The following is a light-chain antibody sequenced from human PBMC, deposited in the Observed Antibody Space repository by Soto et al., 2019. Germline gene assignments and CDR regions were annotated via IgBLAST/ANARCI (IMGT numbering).Light chain of an antibody. CDR2: SNN. J-gene: IGLJ2*01. Sequence: QLVLTQPPSASGTPGQRVTISCSGSSSNIGSNTVNWYQQLPKTAPKLLIYSNNQRPSGVPDRFSGSKSGTSASLAISGLQSEDEADYYCAVWDDSLNGLVFGGGTKLTVL. V-gene: IGLV1-44*01. CDR1: SSNIGSNT. CDR3: AVWDDSLNGLV.